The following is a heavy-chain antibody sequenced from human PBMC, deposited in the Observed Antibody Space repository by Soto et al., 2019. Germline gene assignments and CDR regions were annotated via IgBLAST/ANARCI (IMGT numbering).Heavy chain of an antibody. CDR3: ATSQKGYNWNYFDH. J-gene: IGHJ4*02. Sequence: CETLSLTCAVSGASISGSYYYWAWLRQSPGKGPEWIGSVFYTGFTSYNPSLESRVSVSVDTSKSQFSLKLSAVTAADTAVYYCATSQKGYNWNYFDHWGQGALVTVS. V-gene: IGHV4-39*01. CDR1: GASISGSYYY. CDR2: VFYTGFT. D-gene: IGHD1-20*01.